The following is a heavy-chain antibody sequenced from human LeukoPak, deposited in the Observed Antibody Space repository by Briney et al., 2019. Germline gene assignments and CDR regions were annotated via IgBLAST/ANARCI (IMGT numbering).Heavy chain of an antibody. V-gene: IGHV1-2*02. CDR3: ARGVVAATFYYYMDV. J-gene: IGHJ6*03. CDR1: GYTFTGYY. D-gene: IGHD2-15*01. CDR2: SNPGGT. Sequence: GASVKVSCKASGYTFTGYYIQWVRQAPGQGLEWMGWSNPGGTNYAQKFQGRVTMTRDSSISTAYMELSSLRSDDTAVYYCARGVVAATFYYYMDVWGKGTTVTVSS.